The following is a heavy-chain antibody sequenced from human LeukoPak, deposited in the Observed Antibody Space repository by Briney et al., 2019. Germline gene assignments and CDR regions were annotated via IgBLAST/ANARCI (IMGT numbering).Heavy chain of an antibody. CDR2: IYSGGRT. D-gene: IGHD3/OR15-3a*01. J-gene: IGHJ6*03. Sequence: GGSLRLSCAASGFTVSSNYMSWVRQAPGKGLEWVSVIYSGGRTYYADSVKGRFTISRDNSKNTLYLQMNSLRVEDTTVYYCVKGPKGLVFTRDYYMDVWGKGTTVTISS. CDR3: VKGPKGLVFTRDYYMDV. CDR1: GFTVSSNY. V-gene: IGHV3-66*01.